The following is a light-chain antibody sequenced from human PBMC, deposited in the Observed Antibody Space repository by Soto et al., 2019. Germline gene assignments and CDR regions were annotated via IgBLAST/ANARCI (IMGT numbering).Light chain of an antibody. CDR2: GAS. J-gene: IGKJ1*01. CDR3: QQYNNWPRT. V-gene: IGKV3-15*01. Sequence: EIVMTQSPATLSVSPGERATLSCRASQSVSSNLAWYQQKPGQAPRILIYGASTRATGIPARFSGSGSGTDFTLTISSLQSEDFAVYACQQYNNWPRTFGQGTKVDIK. CDR1: QSVSSN.